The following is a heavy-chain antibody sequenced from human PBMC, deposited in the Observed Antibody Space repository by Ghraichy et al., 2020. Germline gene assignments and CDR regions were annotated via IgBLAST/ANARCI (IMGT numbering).Heavy chain of an antibody. CDR3: ARGTLYSGYGYYYYYGMDV. CDR1: GGSISSGSYY. V-gene: IGHV4-61*02. J-gene: IGHJ6*02. D-gene: IGHD5-12*01. Sequence: SETLSLTCTVSGGSISSGSYYWSWIRQPAGKGLEWIGRIYTSGSTNYNPSLKSRVTISVDTSKNQFSLKLSSVTAADTAVYYCARGTLYSGYGYYYYYGMDVWGQGTTVTVSS. CDR2: IYTSGST.